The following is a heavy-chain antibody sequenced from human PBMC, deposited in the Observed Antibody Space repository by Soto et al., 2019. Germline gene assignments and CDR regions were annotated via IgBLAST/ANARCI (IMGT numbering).Heavy chain of an antibody. CDR3: ARDRTYYYDSSGYPVRYNWFDP. CDR1: GYTFTSYG. CDR2: ISAYNGNT. D-gene: IGHD3-22*01. J-gene: IGHJ5*02. Sequence: ASVKVSCKASGYTFTSYGISWVRQAPGQGLEWMGWISAYNGNTNYAQKLQGRVTMTTDTSTSTAYMELRSLRSDDTAVYYCARDRTYYYDSSGYPVRYNWFDPWGQGTLVTVSS. V-gene: IGHV1-18*04.